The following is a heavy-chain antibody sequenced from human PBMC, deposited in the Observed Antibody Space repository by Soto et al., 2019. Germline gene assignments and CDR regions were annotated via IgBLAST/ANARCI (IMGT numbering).Heavy chain of an antibody. CDR3: ARQVTVTTHLGYYYYGMDV. CDR1: GYSFTSYW. Sequence: XESLKISCKGSGYSFTSYWIGWVRQMPGKGLEWMGIIYPGDSDTRYSPSFQGQVTISADKSISTAYLQWSSLKASDTAMYYCARQVTVTTHLGYYYYGMDVWGQGTTVTVSS. J-gene: IGHJ6*02. CDR2: IYPGDSDT. D-gene: IGHD4-4*01. V-gene: IGHV5-51*01.